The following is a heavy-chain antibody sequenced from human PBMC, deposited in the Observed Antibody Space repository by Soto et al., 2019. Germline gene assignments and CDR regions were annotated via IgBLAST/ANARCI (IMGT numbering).Heavy chain of an antibody. V-gene: IGHV3-30-3*01. CDR2: ISYGGINN. Sequence: PGGSLRLSCSASGFTFSSYAMHWVRQAPGKGLEWVAVISYGGINNYYADSVKGRFTISRDDFKNTVYLQMNGLRPEDTAVYFCARTTVVSGTPDFDYWGQGTLVTVSS. D-gene: IGHD4-4*01. CDR3: ARTTVVSGTPDFDY. CDR1: GFTFSSYA. J-gene: IGHJ4*02.